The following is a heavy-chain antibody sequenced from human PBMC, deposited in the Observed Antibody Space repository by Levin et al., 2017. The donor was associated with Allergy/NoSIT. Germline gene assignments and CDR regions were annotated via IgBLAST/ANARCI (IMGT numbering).Heavy chain of an antibody. CDR3: ARQETGDFYFDS. CDR2: VNQFGAT. V-gene: IGHV4-34*01. D-gene: IGHD1-14*01. CDR1: GGPLSGYF. Sequence: RSQTLSLTCAVYGGPLSGYFWTWIRQSPNKGLEWIGEVNQFGATNYNPSLESRLTISIDTSKNQFSLTVRSLTAADTAVYYCARQETGDFYFDSWGLGTLVTVSS. J-gene: IGHJ4*02.